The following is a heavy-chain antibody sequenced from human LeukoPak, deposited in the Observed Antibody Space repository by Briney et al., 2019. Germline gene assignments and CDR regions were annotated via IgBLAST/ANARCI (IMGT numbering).Heavy chain of an antibody. CDR1: GGSISSGDYY. J-gene: IGHJ4*02. CDR3: ASNSWFDY. V-gene: IGHV3-53*01. Sequence: LSLTCTVSGGSISSGDYYWSWVRQAPGKGLEWVSVIYSGGSTYYADSVKGRFTISRDNSKNTLYLQMNSLRAEDTAVYYCASNSWFDYWGQGTLVTVSS. CDR2: IYSGGST. D-gene: IGHD6-13*01.